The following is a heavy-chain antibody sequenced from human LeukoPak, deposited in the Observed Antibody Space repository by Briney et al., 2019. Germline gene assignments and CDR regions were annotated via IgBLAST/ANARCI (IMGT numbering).Heavy chain of an antibody. CDR3: ARDRIAAAGTRWFDP. CDR1: GGSISSYY. CDR2: MHFSGNT. D-gene: IGHD6-13*01. Sequence: PSETLSLTCAVSGGSISSYYWSWMRQPPGKGLEWIGCMHFSGNTNYNPSLKSRVTISVDTSKNQLSLRLSSVTAVDTAVYFCARDRIAAAGTRWFDPWGQGTLVIVSS. V-gene: IGHV4-59*01. J-gene: IGHJ5*02.